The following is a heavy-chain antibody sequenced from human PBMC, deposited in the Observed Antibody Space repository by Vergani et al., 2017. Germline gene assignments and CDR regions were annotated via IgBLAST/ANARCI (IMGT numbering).Heavy chain of an antibody. J-gene: IGHJ4*02. V-gene: IGHV3-23*01. CDR3: ARRGAHDD. CDR2: ISANAGST. Sequence: EVQLLESGGALVQPGGSLRLSCAASGFTFGDYAMNWVRQAPGKGLEWVSAISANAGSTYYAGSVKGRFTISRDNSKSTLYLQMNSLRAEDTALYYCARRGAHDDWGQGTLVTVSS. CDR1: GFTFGDYA. D-gene: IGHD1-26*01.